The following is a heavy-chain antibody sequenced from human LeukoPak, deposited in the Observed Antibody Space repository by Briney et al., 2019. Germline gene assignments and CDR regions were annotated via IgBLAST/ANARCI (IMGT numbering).Heavy chain of an antibody. Sequence: GGSLRLSCAASGFIFSNYLMSWVRQAPGKGLEWVSVIYSGGSTYYADSVKGRFTISRDNSKNTLYLQMNSLRAEDTAVYYCARLQLSYLCPWGQGTLVTVSS. CDR2: IYSGGST. D-gene: IGHD5-18*01. V-gene: IGHV3-66*04. CDR1: GFIFSNYL. J-gene: IGHJ5*02. CDR3: ARLQLSYLCP.